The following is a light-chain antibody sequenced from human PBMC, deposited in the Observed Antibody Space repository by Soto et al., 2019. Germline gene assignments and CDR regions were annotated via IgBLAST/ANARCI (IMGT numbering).Light chain of an antibody. V-gene: IGKV3-20*01. CDR1: QSVSSSS. J-gene: IGKJ1*01. CDR3: QQDRT. CDR2: GAS. Sequence: EIVLTQSPGTLSLSPGERATLSCRASQSVSSSSLAWYQQRPGQAPRLLIYGASSRATGIPDRFSGSRSGTDYTPNISRLEPEDFAVYYCQQDRTVGQGTQGES.